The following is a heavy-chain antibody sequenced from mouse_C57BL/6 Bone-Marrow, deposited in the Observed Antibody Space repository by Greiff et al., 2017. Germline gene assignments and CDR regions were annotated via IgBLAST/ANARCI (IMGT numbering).Heavy chain of an antibody. CDR3: ASQSQRRGYYYAMDY. Sequence: EVQLQQSGPELVKPGASVKISCKASGYTFTDYYMNWVKQSHGQSLEWIGDINPNNGGTSYNQKFKGKATLTVDKSSSTAYMELRSLTSEDSAVYYCASQSQRRGYYYAMDYWGQGTSVTVSS. D-gene: IGHD6-2*01. V-gene: IGHV1-26*01. J-gene: IGHJ4*01. CDR1: GYTFTDYY. CDR2: INPNNGGT.